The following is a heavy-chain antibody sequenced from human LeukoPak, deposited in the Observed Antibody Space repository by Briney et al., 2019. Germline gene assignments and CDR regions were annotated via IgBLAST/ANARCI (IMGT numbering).Heavy chain of an antibody. D-gene: IGHD3-10*01. V-gene: IGHV1-18*04. CDR3: VREDGGVRGSDY. CDR2: ISAYNGNT. J-gene: IGHJ4*02. Sequence: GASVKVSCKASGYTFTGYYMHWVRQAPGQGLEWMGWISAYNGNTNYAQKLQGRVTMTTDTSTSTAYMELRSLRSDDTAVYYCVREDGGVRGSDYWGQGTLVTVSS. CDR1: GYTFTGYY.